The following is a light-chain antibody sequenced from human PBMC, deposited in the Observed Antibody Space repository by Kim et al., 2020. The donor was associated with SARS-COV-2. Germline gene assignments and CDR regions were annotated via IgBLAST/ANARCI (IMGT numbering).Light chain of an antibody. CDR1: QSVSSSY. J-gene: IGKJ5*01. Sequence: EIVLTQSPGTLSLSPGERATLSCRASQSVSSSYLAWYQQKPGQAPRLLIYGASSRTNGIPDRFSGSGSGTDFTLTISRLEPEDLAVYYCQQYGSSLITFGQGTRLEIK. CDR3: QQYGSSLIT. CDR2: GAS. V-gene: IGKV3-20*01.